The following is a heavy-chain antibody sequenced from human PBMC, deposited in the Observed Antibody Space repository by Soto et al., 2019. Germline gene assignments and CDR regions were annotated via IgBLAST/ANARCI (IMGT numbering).Heavy chain of an antibody. J-gene: IGHJ3*02. CDR2: IYYSGST. V-gene: IGHV4-59*01. Sequence: PSETLSLTCTVSGGSISSYYWSWIRQPPGKGLEWIGYIYYSGSTNYNPSLKSRVTISVDTSKNQFSLKLSSVTAADTAVYYCARTRVDTVDAFDIWGQGTMVTVSS. CDR3: ARTRVDTVDAFDI. D-gene: IGHD5-18*01. CDR1: GGSISSYY.